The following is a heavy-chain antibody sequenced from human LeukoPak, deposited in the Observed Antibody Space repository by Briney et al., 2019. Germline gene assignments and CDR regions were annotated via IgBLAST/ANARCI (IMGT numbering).Heavy chain of an antibody. D-gene: IGHD4-23*01. J-gene: IGHJ4*02. Sequence: GGSLRLSCAASGFTFSNYNMHWVRQAPGKGLEWVTVISYDGNTKYYADSVKGRFTVSRDTSKNALYLQMNSLRAEDTAVYYCAKDGVNGGFFEYWGQGTLVTVSS. CDR3: AKDGVNGGFFEY. CDR2: ISYDGNTK. CDR1: GFTFSNYN. V-gene: IGHV3-30*18.